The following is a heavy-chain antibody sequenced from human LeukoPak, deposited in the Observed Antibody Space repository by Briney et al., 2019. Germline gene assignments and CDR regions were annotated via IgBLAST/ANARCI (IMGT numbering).Heavy chain of an antibody. J-gene: IGHJ4*02. Sequence: ASVKVFFKASGYTCTGYYMHWVRLAPGQGLEWMGWINPNSGGTNYAQKFQGRVTMTRDTSISTAYMELSRLRSDDTAVYYCARDPGDILTDYWGQGTLVTVSS. CDR3: ARDPGDILTDY. D-gene: IGHD3-9*01. CDR1: GYTCTGYY. CDR2: INPNSGGT. V-gene: IGHV1-2*02.